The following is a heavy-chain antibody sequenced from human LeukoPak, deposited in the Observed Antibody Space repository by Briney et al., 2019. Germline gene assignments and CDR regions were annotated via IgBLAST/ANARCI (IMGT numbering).Heavy chain of an antibody. D-gene: IGHD1-26*01. CDR3: ARDPSGSYVLDYYFDY. CDR1: GYTFTSYA. V-gene: IGHV1-3*01. CDR2: INAGNGNT. J-gene: IGHJ4*02. Sequence: ASVKVSCKASGYTFTSYAMHWGRQAPGQRLEWMGWINAGNGNTKYSQKFQGRVTITRDTSASTAYMELSSLRSEDTAVYYCARDPSGSYVLDYYFDYWGQGTLVTVSS.